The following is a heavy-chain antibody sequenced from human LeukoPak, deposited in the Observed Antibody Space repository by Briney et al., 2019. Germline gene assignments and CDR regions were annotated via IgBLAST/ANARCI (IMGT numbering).Heavy chain of an antibody. CDR1: GYSFTSYS. J-gene: IGHJ1*01. D-gene: IGHD1-14*01. V-gene: IGHV5-51*01. CDR2: VYPADSDT. CDR3: ARPGEPDLAGYIQQ. Sequence: GESLKTSFQGSGYSFTSYSIAWVRQMPGQGLEWIGVVYPADSDTRYRRSFQGQVTISVDKSTKTAFLQWSNLKASDTAMYSCARPGEPDLAGYIQQWEEGTVVIVS.